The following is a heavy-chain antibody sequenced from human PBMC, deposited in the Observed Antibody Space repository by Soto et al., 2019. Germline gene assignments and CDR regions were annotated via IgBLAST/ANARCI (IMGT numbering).Heavy chain of an antibody. CDR3: ARDRVDSPPV. J-gene: IGHJ6*02. V-gene: IGHV1-69*06. Sequence: QVQLVQSGAEVKKPGSSVKVSCKASGGTFNDYIINWVRQSPGQGLEWMGGIFPVFGTINYSRKFKGRVKITADKSTSTAYMELRSLKSEDTGVYYCARDRVDSPPVWGQGTTVTVSS. D-gene: IGHD3-10*01. CDR2: IFPVFGTI. CDR1: GGTFNDYI.